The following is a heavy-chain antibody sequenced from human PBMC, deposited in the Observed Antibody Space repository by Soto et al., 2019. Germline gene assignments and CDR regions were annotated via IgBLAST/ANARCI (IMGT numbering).Heavy chain of an antibody. CDR1: GYSLTNSLSSYW. V-gene: IGHV5-51*01. J-gene: IGHJ1*01. D-gene: IGHD3-10*01. CDR2: IYPGASDT. Sequence: VAAVKISGQGCGYSLTNSLSSYWIGWVRQMPGKGLEWMGIIYPGASDTRYNPSFQGQITISSDKSTSTAYLQWSSLKASDTAMYYFLARLYDVVGVLELFPHWGQGTLVPVSS. CDR3: LARLYDVVGVLELFPH.